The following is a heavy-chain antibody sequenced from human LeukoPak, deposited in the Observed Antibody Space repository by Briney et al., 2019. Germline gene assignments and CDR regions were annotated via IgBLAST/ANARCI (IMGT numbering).Heavy chain of an antibody. Sequence: GGSLRLSCAASGFTLSSYAMSWVRQAPGKGLEWVSAISDTANTYHADSVTGRFTISRDSSKNTLFLQMNRLRPEDAAVYCCAKAPVTTCRGAFCYPFDYWGLGTLVTVSS. J-gene: IGHJ4*02. CDR1: GFTLSSYA. CDR3: AKAPVTTCRGAFCYPFDY. CDR2: ISDTANT. V-gene: IGHV3-23*01. D-gene: IGHD2-15*01.